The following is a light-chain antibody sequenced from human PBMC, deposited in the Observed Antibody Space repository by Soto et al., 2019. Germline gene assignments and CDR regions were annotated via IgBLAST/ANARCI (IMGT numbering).Light chain of an antibody. V-gene: IGLV2-14*01. Sequence: QSVLTQPASVSGSPGQSITISCTGASSDIGGYNSVSWYQQHPGKAPKLMIYEVSNRPSGVSNRFSGSKSANTASLTISGFQAEDEADYYCSSYTSSSPYVFGTGTKVTVL. CDR1: SSDIGGYNS. J-gene: IGLJ1*01. CDR3: SSYTSSSPYV. CDR2: EVS.